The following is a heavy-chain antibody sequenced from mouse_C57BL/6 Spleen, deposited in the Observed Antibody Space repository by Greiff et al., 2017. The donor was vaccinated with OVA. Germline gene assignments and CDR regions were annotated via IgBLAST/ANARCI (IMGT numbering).Heavy chain of an antibody. CDR2: ISSGGSYT. CDR1: GFTFSSYG. Sequence: DVQLVESGGDLVKPGGSLKLSCAASGFTFSSYGMSWVRQTPDKRLEWVATISSGGSYTYYPDSVKGRFTISRDNAKNTLYLQMSSLKSEDTAMYYCASPSSTMITTGKVYYAMDYWGQGTSVTVSS. CDR3: ASPSSTMITTGKVYYAMDY. J-gene: IGHJ4*01. V-gene: IGHV5-6*01. D-gene: IGHD2-4*01.